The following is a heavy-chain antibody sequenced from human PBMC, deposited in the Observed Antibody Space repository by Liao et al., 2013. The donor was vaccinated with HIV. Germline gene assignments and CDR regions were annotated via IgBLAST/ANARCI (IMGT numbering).Heavy chain of an antibody. CDR1: GGSISSYY. Sequence: QVHLQQWGAGLLKPSETLSLNCTVSGGSISSYYWSWVRQPPGKGLEWIGYMYYSGRTNYNPSLKSRVTMSLDTSKNQFSLKLTSVSAADTAVYFCARDTMSTIRTFDIWGQGTMVTVSS. CDR2: MYYSGRT. D-gene: IGHD5-24*01. J-gene: IGHJ3*02. CDR3: ARDTMSTIRTFDI. V-gene: IGHV4-59*12.